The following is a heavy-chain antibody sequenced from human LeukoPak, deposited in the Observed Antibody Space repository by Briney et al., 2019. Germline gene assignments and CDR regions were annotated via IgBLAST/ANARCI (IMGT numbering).Heavy chain of an antibody. V-gene: IGHV3-15*01. Sequence: GGSLRLSCAASGFTFSGSAMHWVRQASGKGLEWVGRIKSKTDGGTTDYAAPVKGRFTISRDDSKNTLYLQMNSLKTEDTAVYYRTTEFHYYDSSGYYSTRDYWGQGTLVTVSS. J-gene: IGHJ4*02. CDR2: IKSKTDGGTT. CDR3: TTEFHYYDSSGYYSTRDY. CDR1: GFTFSGSA. D-gene: IGHD3-22*01.